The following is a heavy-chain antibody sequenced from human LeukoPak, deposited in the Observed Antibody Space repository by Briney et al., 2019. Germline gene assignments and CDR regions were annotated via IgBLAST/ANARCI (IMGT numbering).Heavy chain of an antibody. J-gene: IGHJ6*02. CDR1: GYTFTSYG. CDR2: ISAYNGNT. CDR3: ATIFGVVIMSYYYYGMDV. Sequence: VASVKVSCKASGYTFTSYGISGVRQAPGRGLEWMGWISAYNGNTNYAQKLQGRVTMTTDTSTSTAYMELRSLRSDDTAVYYCATIFGVVIMSYYYYGMDVWGQGTTVTVSS. V-gene: IGHV1-18*01. D-gene: IGHD3-3*01.